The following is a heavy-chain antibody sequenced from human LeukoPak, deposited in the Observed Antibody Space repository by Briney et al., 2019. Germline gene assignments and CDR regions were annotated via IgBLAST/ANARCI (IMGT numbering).Heavy chain of an antibody. CDR3: ARGPGGGYYYGSGSYYLT. V-gene: IGHV1-69*06. CDR2: IIPIFGTA. Sequence: ASVKVSCKASGGTFSSYAISWVRQAPGQGLEWMGGIIPIFGTANYAQKFQGRVTITADKSTSTAYMELSSLRSEDTAVYYCARGPGGGYYYGSGSYYLTWGQGTLVTVSS. CDR1: GGTFSSYA. D-gene: IGHD3-10*01. J-gene: IGHJ4*02.